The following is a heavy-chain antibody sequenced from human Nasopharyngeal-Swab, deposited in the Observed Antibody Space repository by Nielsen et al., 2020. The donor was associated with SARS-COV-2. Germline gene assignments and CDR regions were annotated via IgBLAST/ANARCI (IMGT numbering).Heavy chain of an antibody. D-gene: IGHD3-10*01. J-gene: IGHJ6*02. Sequence: GSLRLSCTVSGGSVSSGSYYWSWIRQPPGKGLEWIGYIYYSGSTNYNPSLKSRVTISVDTSKNQFSLNLSSVTAADTAVYYCARDHYGSGSPSMDVWGQGTTVTVSS. CDR1: GGSVSSGSYY. V-gene: IGHV4-61*01. CDR3: ARDHYGSGSPSMDV. CDR2: IYYSGST.